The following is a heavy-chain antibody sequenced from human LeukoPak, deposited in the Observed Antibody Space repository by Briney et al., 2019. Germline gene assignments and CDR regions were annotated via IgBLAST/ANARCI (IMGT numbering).Heavy chain of an antibody. J-gene: IGHJ2*01. CDR3: ARHSANWNNWYFYL. Sequence: SETLSLTCTVSGGSVSSSTYYWGWIRQPPVKGLEWIGSIYYSGSTHYNPSLKSRVTISVDTSKNQFSLKLSSVTAADTAVYYCARHSANWNNWYFYLWGRGTLVTVSS. V-gene: IGHV4-39*01. CDR1: GGSVSSSTYY. CDR2: IYYSGST. D-gene: IGHD1-20*01.